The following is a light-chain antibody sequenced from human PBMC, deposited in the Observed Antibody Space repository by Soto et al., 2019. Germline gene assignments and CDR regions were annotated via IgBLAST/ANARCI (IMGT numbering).Light chain of an antibody. CDR2: HAS. V-gene: IGKV1-5*01. J-gene: IGKJ1*01. CDR3: QQNYRNTPWT. CDR1: QSISNW. Sequence: DIQMTQSPSTLSASVGDRVTITCRASQSISNWLAWYQQKPGTAPKVLIYHASNLQSGVPSRFSGSGSGTDFTLTISSLQPEDFATYYCQQNYRNTPWTFGQGTKVDIK.